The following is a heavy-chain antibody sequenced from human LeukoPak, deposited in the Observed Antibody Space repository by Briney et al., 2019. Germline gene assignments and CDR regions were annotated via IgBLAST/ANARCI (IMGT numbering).Heavy chain of an antibody. CDR1: GYTFTSYG. D-gene: IGHD6-6*01. CDR2: ISAYNGNT. V-gene: IGHV1-18*01. J-gene: IGHJ4*02. Sequence: ASVKVSCKASGYTFTSYGISWVRQAPGQGLEWMGWISAYNGNTNYAQKLQGRVTMTTDTSTSTAYMELRSLRSDDTAVYYRARSSIAARLPDYWGQGTLVTVSS. CDR3: ARSSIAARLPDY.